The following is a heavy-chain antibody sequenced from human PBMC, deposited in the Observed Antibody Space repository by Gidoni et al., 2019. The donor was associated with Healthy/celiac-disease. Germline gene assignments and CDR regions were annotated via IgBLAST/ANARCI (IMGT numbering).Heavy chain of an antibody. Sequence: QVQLVESGGGVVQPGRSLRLSCAASGFTFSSYGIHWVRQAPGKGLEWVAVISYDGSNKYYADSVKGRFTISRDNSKNTLYLQMNSLRAEDTAVYYCAKDGSDTVTYRTGLYYYGMDVWGQGTTVTVSS. J-gene: IGHJ6*02. CDR3: AKDGSDTVTYRTGLYYYGMDV. CDR2: ISYDGSNK. V-gene: IGHV3-30*18. D-gene: IGHD4-17*01. CDR1: GFTFSSYG.